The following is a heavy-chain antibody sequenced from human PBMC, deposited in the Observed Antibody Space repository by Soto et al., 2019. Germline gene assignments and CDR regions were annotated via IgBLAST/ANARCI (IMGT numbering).Heavy chain of an antibody. D-gene: IGHD3-22*01. CDR3: ARERRFYYDSSGYLTNFDY. Sequence: QVQLQESGPGLVKPSQTLSLTCTVSGGSISSGGYYWSWIRQHPGKGLEGIGYIYYSGSTYYNPSLKSRVTISVDTSKNQFSLKLSSVTAADTAVYYCARERRFYYDSSGYLTNFDYWGQGTLVTVSS. J-gene: IGHJ4*02. CDR1: GGSISSGGYY. CDR2: IYYSGST. V-gene: IGHV4-31*03.